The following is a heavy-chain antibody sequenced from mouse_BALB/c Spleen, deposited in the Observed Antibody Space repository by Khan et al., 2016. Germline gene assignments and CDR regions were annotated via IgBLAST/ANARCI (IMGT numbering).Heavy chain of an antibody. V-gene: IGHV4-1*02. D-gene: IGHD1-1*01. CDR1: GFDFRRYW. CDR2: INPDSRTI. Sequence: EVKLLESGGGLVQPGGSLKLSCAASGFDFRRYWMSWVRQAPGKGLEWIGEINPDSRTINYTPSLKDKFTISRDNAKNTLYLQMSKVRSEDTALYYCARAGYYGYLAYLGQGTLVSVSA. CDR3: ARAGYYGYLAY. J-gene: IGHJ3*01.